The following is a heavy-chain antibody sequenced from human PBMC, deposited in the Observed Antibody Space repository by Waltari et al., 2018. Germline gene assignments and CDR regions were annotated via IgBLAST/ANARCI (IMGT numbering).Heavy chain of an antibody. CDR3: AREGYTSGRAGNFDY. V-gene: IGHV3-30-3*01. J-gene: IGHJ4*02. CDR1: RSAFHNAI. CDR2: MSFDGYSK. D-gene: IGHD2-15*01. Sequence: LVESGGGVVQSGRSLRLSCTSSRSAFHNAIMHWVRQAPGKGLEWVSAMSFDGYSKYYADSVRGRFTISRDDSLKTVYLQLDSLRLEDTAIYYCAREGYTSGRAGNFDYWGQGTLVTVSS.